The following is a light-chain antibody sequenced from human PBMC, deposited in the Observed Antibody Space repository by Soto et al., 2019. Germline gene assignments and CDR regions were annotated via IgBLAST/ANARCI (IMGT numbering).Light chain of an antibody. J-gene: IGKJ1*01. CDR2: DAS. CDR1: QSVSSSF. V-gene: IGKV3-20*01. CDR3: QEYGTSRP. Sequence: EIVLTQSPGTLSLSPGERATLSCRASQSVSSSFLAWYQQRPGQAPRLLIYDASNTAPGIPDRFSGSGAGTDFTLTISRLEPEDFAVYYCQEYGTSRPFGQGTKWIS.